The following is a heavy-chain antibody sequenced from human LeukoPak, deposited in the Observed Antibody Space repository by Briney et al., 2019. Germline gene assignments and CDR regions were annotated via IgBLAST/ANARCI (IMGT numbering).Heavy chain of an antibody. V-gene: IGHV4-61*02. J-gene: IGHJ4*02. CDR2: IYTSGST. Sequence: SETLSLTCTVSGGSISSGSYYWSWVRQPAGKGLEWIGRIYTSGSTNYNPSLKSRVTISVDTSKNQFSLKLSSVTAADTAVYYCAIQLPGYCSSTSCSPHFDYWGQGTLVTVSS. CDR3: AIQLPGYCSSTSCSPHFDY. D-gene: IGHD2-2*01. CDR1: GGSISSGSYY.